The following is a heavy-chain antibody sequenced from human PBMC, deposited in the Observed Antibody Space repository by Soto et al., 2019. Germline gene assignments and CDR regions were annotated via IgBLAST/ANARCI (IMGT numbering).Heavy chain of an antibody. CDR2: ISAYNGNT. CDR1: GYTFTSYG. J-gene: IGHJ5*02. CDR3: ARDPAYSSANT. D-gene: IGHD5-18*01. V-gene: IGHV1-18*01. Sequence: ASVKVSCKASGYTFTSYGISWVRQAPGQGLEWMGWISAYNGNTNYAQKLQGRVTMTRDTSASTAYMELRSLRSEDTAVYYCARDPAYSSANTWGQGTLVTVSS.